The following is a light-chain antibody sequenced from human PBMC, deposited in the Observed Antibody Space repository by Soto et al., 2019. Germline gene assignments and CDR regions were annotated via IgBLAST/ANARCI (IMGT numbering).Light chain of an antibody. J-gene: IGLJ3*02. Sequence: SYELTQPPSVSVSPGQTARITCSGDALPKKYAYWYQQKSGQAPVLVIYEDSKRPSGIPERFSGSSSATMATLTISGGQVEEEADYYCYSTDSSGNHRVFGGGTKLTVL. CDR2: EDS. V-gene: IGLV3-10*01. CDR3: YSTDSSGNHRV. CDR1: ALPKKY.